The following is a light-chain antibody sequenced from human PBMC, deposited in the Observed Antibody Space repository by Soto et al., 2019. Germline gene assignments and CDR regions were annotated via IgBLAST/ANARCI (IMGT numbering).Light chain of an antibody. Sequence: QSALTQPASVSGSPGQSITISCTGTSSDVGSYNLVSWYQQHPGKAPKLMIYEVSKRPSGVSNRFSGSKSGNTASLTISGLQAEDEADYYCNSYTSSSTYVFGTGTKLTVL. J-gene: IGLJ1*01. CDR2: EVS. CDR1: SSDVGSYNL. CDR3: NSYTSSSTYV. V-gene: IGLV2-14*02.